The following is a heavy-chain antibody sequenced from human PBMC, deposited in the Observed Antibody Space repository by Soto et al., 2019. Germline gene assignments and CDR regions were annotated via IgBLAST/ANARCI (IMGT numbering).Heavy chain of an antibody. CDR1: GGSISTYY. V-gene: IGHV4-59*13. Sequence: PSETLSLTCSVSGGSISTYYWSWIRQPPGKGLEWIGYMSYSGRTDYNFSLKSRVTISGDTSKNQFSLKLSSVTAAGTAVYYCARVGATAEFDSWGLGTLVTVSS. CDR2: MSYSGRT. J-gene: IGHJ4*02. CDR3: ARVGATAEFDS. D-gene: IGHD1-26*01.